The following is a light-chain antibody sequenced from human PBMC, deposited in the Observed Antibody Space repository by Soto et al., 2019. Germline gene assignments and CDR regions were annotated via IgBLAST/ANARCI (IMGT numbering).Light chain of an antibody. J-gene: IGLJ2*01. V-gene: IGLV2-8*01. CDR1: SSDVGGYNY. CDR2: EVS. CDR3: SSFSGNKNLV. Sequence: QSALTQPPSASGSPGQSVTISCTGTSSDVGGYNYVSWYQQHPGKAPKLMISEVSKRPSGVPDRFSGSKSANTASLTVSGLQAEDEADYYCSSFSGNKNLVLGGGTKLTV.